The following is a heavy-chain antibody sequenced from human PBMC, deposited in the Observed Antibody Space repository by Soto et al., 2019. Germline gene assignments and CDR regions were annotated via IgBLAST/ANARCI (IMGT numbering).Heavy chain of an antibody. CDR1: GFTFSSYA. CDR3: AKDIWKRSWPYYFDY. D-gene: IGHD6-13*01. J-gene: IGHJ4*02. CDR2: ISGSGGST. V-gene: IGHV3-23*01. Sequence: LRLSCAASGFTFSSYAMTWVRQAPGKGLEWVSGISGSGGSTYHADSVKGRFTISRDNSKNTVYLQMNSLRAEDTAVYYCAKDIWKRSWPYYFDYWGQGTLVTVSS.